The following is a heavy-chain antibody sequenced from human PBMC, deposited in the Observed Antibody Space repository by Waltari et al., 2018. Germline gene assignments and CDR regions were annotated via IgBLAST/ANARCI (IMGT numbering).Heavy chain of an antibody. CDR3: ARDGGYSSGWGFDY. CDR2: ISSSGSTI. V-gene: IGHV3-48*03. CDR1: GFTFSSYK. Sequence: EVQLVESGGGLVQPGGSLRLSCAASGFTFSSYKMNWVRQAPGKGLEWVPYISSSGSTIYYADSVKGRFTISRDNAKNSLYLQMNSLRAEDTAVYYCARDGGYSSGWGFDYWGQGTLVTVSS. D-gene: IGHD6-19*01. J-gene: IGHJ4*02.